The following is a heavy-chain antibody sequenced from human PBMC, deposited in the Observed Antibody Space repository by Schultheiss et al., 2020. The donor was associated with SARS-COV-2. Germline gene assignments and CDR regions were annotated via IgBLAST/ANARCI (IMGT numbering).Heavy chain of an antibody. CDR2: IWYDGSNK. CDR3: VKDAAYDFWSGYYGNWFDP. D-gene: IGHD3-3*01. J-gene: IGHJ5*02. V-gene: IGHV3-30*02. Sequence: GGSLRLSCAASGFTFSSYGMHWVRQAPGKGLEWVAVIWYDGSNKYYADSVKGRFTISRDNSKNTLYLQMSSLRAEDTAVYYCVKDAAYDFWSGYYGNWFDPWGQGTLVTVSS. CDR1: GFTFSSYG.